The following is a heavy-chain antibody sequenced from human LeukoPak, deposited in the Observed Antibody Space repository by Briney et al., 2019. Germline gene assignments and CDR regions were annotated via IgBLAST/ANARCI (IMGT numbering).Heavy chain of an antibody. CDR3: AAEGNTYHYYSMDG. V-gene: IGHV4-34*01. J-gene: IGHJ6*03. Sequence: SETLSLTCAVYGGSFSGYYWSWIRQPPGKGLEWIGEINHSGSTNYNPSLKSRVTISVDTSKNQFSLKLSSVTAADTAVYYCAAEGNTYHYYSMDGWGKGTTVTVSS. CDR1: GGSFSGYY. CDR2: INHSGST.